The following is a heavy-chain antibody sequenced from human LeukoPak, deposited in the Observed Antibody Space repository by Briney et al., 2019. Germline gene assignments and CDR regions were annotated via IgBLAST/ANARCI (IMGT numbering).Heavy chain of an antibody. CDR3: ARGGETYYPTYWYFDL. CDR2: IRSKTYGGTA. V-gene: IGHV3-49*03. D-gene: IGHD3-10*01. CDR1: GFTFGDYA. Sequence: PGGSPRLSCTASGFTFGDYAMSWFRQAPGKGLEWVGFIRSKTYGGTAEDAASVKGRFTISRDDSKSIAYLQMNSLKTEDTAVYFCARGGETYYPTYWYFDLWGRGTLVTVSS. J-gene: IGHJ2*01.